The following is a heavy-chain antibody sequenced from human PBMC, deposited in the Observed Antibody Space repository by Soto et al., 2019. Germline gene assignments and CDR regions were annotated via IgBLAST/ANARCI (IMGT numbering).Heavy chain of an antibody. D-gene: IGHD3-3*01. CDR3: ARSLNYDFWTGYFFDF. CDR2: IDWDGDT. Sequence: SGPTLVNPTQTLTLTCTLSWFSLTTRSMCVSWIGQSPGKALEWLALIDWDGDTYYSTSLKTRLTISRDTSTNQVVLTMTNLDPADTATYFCARSLNYDFWTGYFFDFWGQGALVTVSS. CDR1: WFSLTTRSMC. J-gene: IGHJ4*02. V-gene: IGHV2-70*01.